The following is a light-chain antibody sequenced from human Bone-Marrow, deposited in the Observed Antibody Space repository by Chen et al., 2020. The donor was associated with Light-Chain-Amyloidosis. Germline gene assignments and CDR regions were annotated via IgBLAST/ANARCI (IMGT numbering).Light chain of an antibody. V-gene: IGKV3-20*01. Sequence: EIVLTQSQGTLSLSPGDRATLSCRTSQSVHNNYVAWYQQRPDQPPTLLIFHTSTRAADIPDRFSGSGSGTDFALTISSLAPEDFAVYFCQQYGTSPLTFGGGSKVEIK. CDR1: QSVHNNY. CDR2: HTS. CDR3: QQYGTSPLT. J-gene: IGKJ4*01.